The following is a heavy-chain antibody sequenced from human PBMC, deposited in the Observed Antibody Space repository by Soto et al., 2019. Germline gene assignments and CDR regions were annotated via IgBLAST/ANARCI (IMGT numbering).Heavy chain of an antibody. V-gene: IGHV1-69*06. J-gene: IGHJ1*01. Sequence: SVEVSCKAPGETFSRDVISWVRQAPGQGLEWLGGITPMSGTTDYAQKFQGRVTISADKSTGTAYFELSSLTFDDTGVYYCARGVSMAGRPGFFHHWGQGSLVTVSS. CDR2: ITPMSGTT. CDR1: GETFSRDV. CDR3: ARGVSMAGRPGFFHH. D-gene: IGHD6-6*01.